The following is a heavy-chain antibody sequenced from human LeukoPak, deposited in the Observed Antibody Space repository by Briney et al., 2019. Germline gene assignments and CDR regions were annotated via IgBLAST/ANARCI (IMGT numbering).Heavy chain of an antibody. J-gene: IGHJ4*02. CDR2: ISYDGSNK. CDR3: AKDGYCSSTSCLDH. Sequence: PGGSLRLSCAASGFTFSSYGMHWVRQAPGKGLEWVAVISYDGSNKYYADSVKGRFTISRDNSKNTLYLQMNSLRAEDTAVYYCAKDGYCSSTSCLDHWGQGTLVTVSS. D-gene: IGHD2-2*03. CDR1: GFTFSSYG. V-gene: IGHV3-30*18.